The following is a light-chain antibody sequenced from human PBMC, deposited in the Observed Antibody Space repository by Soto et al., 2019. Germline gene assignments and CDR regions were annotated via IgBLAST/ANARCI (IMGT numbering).Light chain of an antibody. CDR2: DNN. CDR1: SSNIGNNY. J-gene: IGLJ2*01. Sequence: QSVLTQPPSVSAAPGQKVTISCSGSSSNIGNNYVSWYQQLPGTAPKLLIYDNNKRPSGIPDRFSGSKSGTSATLGITGLQTGDEVDYYCGTWDSSLSAVVFGGVTKLTVL. V-gene: IGLV1-51*01. CDR3: GTWDSSLSAVV.